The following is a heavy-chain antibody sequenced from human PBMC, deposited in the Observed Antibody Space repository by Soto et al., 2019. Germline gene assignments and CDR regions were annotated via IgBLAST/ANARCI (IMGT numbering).Heavy chain of an antibody. V-gene: IGHV1-8*01. CDR3: ARGTKNTAARPRLYYLDY. J-gene: IGHJ4*02. Sequence: QVQLVQSGAEVKKPGASVKVSCKASGYTFTSYDINWVRQATGQGLEWMGWMNPNSGNTGYAQKFQGRVTMTRNTSISTAYMELSSLRSEDTAVYYCARGTKNTAARPRLYYLDYWGQGTLVTVSS. CDR1: GYTFTSYD. CDR2: MNPNSGNT. D-gene: IGHD6-6*01.